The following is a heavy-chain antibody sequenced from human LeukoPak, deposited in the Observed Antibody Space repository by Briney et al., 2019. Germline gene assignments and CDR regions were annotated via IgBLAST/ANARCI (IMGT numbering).Heavy chain of an antibody. CDR1: GFTLSSYA. Sequence: GGSLTLSCAASGFTLSSYAMSWVRQAPGKGLEWVSAISGSGGSTYYADSVKGRFTISRDNSKNTLYLQMNSLRAEDTAVYYCAKADSSGRPGTRSYGKDLWGQRTPVTVSS. J-gene: IGHJ6*02. V-gene: IGHV3-23*01. D-gene: IGHD6-19*01. CDR3: AKADSSGRPGTRSYGKDL. CDR2: ISGSGGST.